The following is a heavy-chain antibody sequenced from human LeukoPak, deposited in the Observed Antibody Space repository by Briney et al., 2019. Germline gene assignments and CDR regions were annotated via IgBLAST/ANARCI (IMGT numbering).Heavy chain of an antibody. D-gene: IGHD2-2*01. CDR3: ARDGLFVVVPAARGDAFDI. CDR2: ISAYNGNT. CDR1: GYTFTSYG. Sequence: ASVKVSCKASGYTFTSYGLSWVRQAPGQGGEWMGWISAYNGNTNYAQKLQGRVTMTTDTSTSTAYMELRSLRYDDTAVYYCARDGLFVVVPAARGDAFDIWGQGTMVTVSS. J-gene: IGHJ3*02. V-gene: IGHV1-18*04.